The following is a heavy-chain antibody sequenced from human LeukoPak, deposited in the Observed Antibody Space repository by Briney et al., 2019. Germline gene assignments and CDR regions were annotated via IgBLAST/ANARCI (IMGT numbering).Heavy chain of an antibody. D-gene: IGHD3-22*01. CDR1: GFTFDDYG. CDR3: ASSYYYDSSGLDQEIPGYDY. Sequence: GSLRLSCAASGFTFDDYGMSWIRQPPGKGLEWIGYIYYSGSTNYNPSLKSRVTISVDTSKNQFSLKLSSVTAADTAVYYCASSYYYDSSGLDQEIPGYDYWGQGTLVTVSS. J-gene: IGHJ4*02. V-gene: IGHV4-59*01. CDR2: IYYSGST.